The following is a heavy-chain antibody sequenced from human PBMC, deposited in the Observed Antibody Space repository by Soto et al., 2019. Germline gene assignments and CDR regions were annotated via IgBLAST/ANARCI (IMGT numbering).Heavy chain of an antibody. V-gene: IGHV1-69*01. CDR1: GGTFSSYA. CDR3: ARRAKDIHGDYLNPIYYYGMDV. J-gene: IGHJ6*02. CDR2: IIPIFGTV. D-gene: IGHD4-17*01. Sequence: QVQLVQSGAEVKKPGSSVKVSCKASGGTFSSYAISWVRQAPGQGLEWMGGIIPIFGTVNYAQKFQGRVTITADESTSTAYMELSSLRSEDTAVYYCARRAKDIHGDYLNPIYYYGMDVWGQGTTVTVSS.